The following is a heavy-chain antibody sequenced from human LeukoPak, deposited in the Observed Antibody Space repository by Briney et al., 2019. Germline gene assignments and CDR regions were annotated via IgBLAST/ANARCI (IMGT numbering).Heavy chain of an antibody. D-gene: IGHD3-22*01. V-gene: IGHV3-73*01. J-gene: IGHJ4*02. Sequence: GGSLRLSCATSGFTFSGSAIHRVRQASGKGLEWVGRIRSKANSYATTDVASVRGRFSISRDDSKNTAYLQMNSLKTEDTAVYYCTRPSYDSSVSGVVYWGQGTLVTVSS. CDR3: TRPSYDSSVSGVVY. CDR2: IRSKANSYAT. CDR1: GFTFSGSA.